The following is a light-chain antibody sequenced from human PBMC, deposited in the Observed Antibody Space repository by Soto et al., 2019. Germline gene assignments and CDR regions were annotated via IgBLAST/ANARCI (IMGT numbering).Light chain of an antibody. CDR2: GAS. J-gene: IGKJ5*01. Sequence: EIVLTQSPGTLSLSPGERATLSCRASQSVSSSYLAWYQQKPGQAPRLLTYGASSRATGIPDRFSGSGSGTDFTLTISRLEPEDFAVYYCQQYGSSSTFGQGTRLEI. CDR1: QSVSSSY. CDR3: QQYGSSST. V-gene: IGKV3-20*01.